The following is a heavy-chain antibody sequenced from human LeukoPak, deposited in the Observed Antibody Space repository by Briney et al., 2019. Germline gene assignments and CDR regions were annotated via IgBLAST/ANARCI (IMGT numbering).Heavy chain of an antibody. CDR3: ATHTYYYSSGSFAY. J-gene: IGHJ4*02. CDR1: GYTLTSYD. V-gene: IGHV1-8*01. Sequence: ASVKVSCKASGYTLTSYDINWVRQATGQGPEWMGWMNPSSGNTGFAQRFQGRVTMTRDTSINTAYLELSNLTSEDTAVYYCATHTYYYSSGSFAYWGQGTLVTVSS. CDR2: MNPSSGNT. D-gene: IGHD3-10*01.